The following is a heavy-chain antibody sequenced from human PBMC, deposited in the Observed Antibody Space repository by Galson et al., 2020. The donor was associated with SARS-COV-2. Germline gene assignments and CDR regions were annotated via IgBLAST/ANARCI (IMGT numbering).Heavy chain of an antibody. CDR2: IKSKTAGGTT. V-gene: IGHV3-15*01. CDR3: TTDNENYDILTGYYSPFDY. Sequence: GGSLRLSCAASGFTFSNAWMSWVRQAPGKGLEWVGRIKSKTAGGTTDYAAHVKGRFTISRDDSKNTLYLQMNSLKTEDTAVYYCTTDNENYDILTGYYSPFDYWGQGTLVTVSS. J-gene: IGHJ4*02. CDR1: GFTFSNAW. D-gene: IGHD3-9*01.